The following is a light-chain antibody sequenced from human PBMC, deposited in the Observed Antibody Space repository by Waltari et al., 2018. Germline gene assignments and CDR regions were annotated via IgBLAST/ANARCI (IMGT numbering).Light chain of an antibody. CDR1: SSDVGTYNY. Sequence: QSALTHPASVSGSPGQSIAISCTATSSDVGTYNYVSWYQQHPVKAPKLMIYDVTSRPSGVSNRFSGSKSGNTASLTISGLQAEDEADYYCSSYTNSNTYVFGPGTKVTVL. CDR2: DVT. J-gene: IGLJ1*01. CDR3: SSYTNSNTYV. V-gene: IGLV2-14*01.